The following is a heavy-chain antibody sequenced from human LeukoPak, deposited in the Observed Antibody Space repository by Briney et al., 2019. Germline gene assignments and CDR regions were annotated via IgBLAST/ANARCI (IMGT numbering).Heavy chain of an antibody. CDR2: INPNSGGT. CDR1: GYTFTGYY. D-gene: IGHD3-22*01. CDR3: ARDADSSGYYRGYYFDY. V-gene: IGHV1-2*02. J-gene: IGHJ4*02. Sequence: ASVKVSCKASGYTFTGYYMHWVRQAPGQGLEWMGWINPNSGGTNYAQKFQGRVTMTRDTSISTAYMELSRLRSDDTAVYYCARDADSSGYYRGYYFDYWGQGTLVTVSS.